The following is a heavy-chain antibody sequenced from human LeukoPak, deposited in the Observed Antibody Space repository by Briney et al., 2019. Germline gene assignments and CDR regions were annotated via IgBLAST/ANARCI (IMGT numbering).Heavy chain of an antibody. CDR3: AKGGKVVPAAGSDY. V-gene: IGHV3-23*01. Sequence: PGGSLRLSCAASGFTFSSYAMSWVRQAPGKGLEWVSAISGSGVSTYYADSVKGRFTISRDNSKNTLYLQMNSLRAEDTAVYYCAKGGKVVPAAGSDYWGQGTLVTVSS. J-gene: IGHJ4*02. D-gene: IGHD2-2*01. CDR2: ISGSGVST. CDR1: GFTFSSYA.